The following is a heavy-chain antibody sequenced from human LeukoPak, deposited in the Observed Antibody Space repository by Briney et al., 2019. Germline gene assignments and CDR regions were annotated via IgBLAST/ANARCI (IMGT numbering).Heavy chain of an antibody. Sequence: SETLSLTCTVSGGSISSSSYYWGWIRQPPGKGLEWIGSIYYSGSTYYNPSLKSRVTISVDTSKNQFSLKLSSVTAADTAVYYCARAPRGARQPCGYWGQGTLVTVSS. J-gene: IGHJ4*02. CDR1: GGSISSSSYY. D-gene: IGHD6-6*01. CDR3: ARAPRGARQPCGY. V-gene: IGHV4-39*01. CDR2: IYYSGST.